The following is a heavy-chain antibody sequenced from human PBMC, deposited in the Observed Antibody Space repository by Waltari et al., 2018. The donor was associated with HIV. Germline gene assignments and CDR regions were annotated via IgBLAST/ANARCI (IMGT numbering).Heavy chain of an antibody. Sequence: EVQLVESGGDLVQPGGSLSLSCTVSGFTFSSFPMSWVRQSPGVGLEWVSAISSSGNSSYSEDSVKGRFTISRDNSKNTLYLQMNSLRAEDTAIYYCAKRLTGTQYYFDYWGQGTLVTVSS. V-gene: IGHV3-23*04. CDR1: GFTFSSFP. D-gene: IGHD1-7*01. CDR2: ISSSGNSS. CDR3: AKRLTGTQYYFDY. J-gene: IGHJ4*02.